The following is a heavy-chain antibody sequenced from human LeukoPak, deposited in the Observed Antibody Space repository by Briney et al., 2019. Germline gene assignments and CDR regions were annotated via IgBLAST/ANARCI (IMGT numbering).Heavy chain of an antibody. CDR2: INPSSGDT. Sequence: ASVTVSCTASAYTFTDYYVHWVRQAPGQGLEWMGRINPSSGDTNYAQNFQGRATMTRDTSISTAYMELSRLRSDDTAVYYCATTSGYFYYWGQGTLVTVSS. D-gene: IGHD1-26*01. J-gene: IGHJ4*02. CDR1: AYTFTDYY. CDR3: ATTSGYFYY. V-gene: IGHV1-2*06.